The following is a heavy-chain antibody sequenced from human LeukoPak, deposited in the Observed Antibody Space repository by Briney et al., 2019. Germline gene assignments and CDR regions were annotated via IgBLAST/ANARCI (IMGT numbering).Heavy chain of an antibody. Sequence: SEXLSLTCIVSGGSISSYYWSWIRQPAGKGLEWIGRIYSSGSANYNPSLKSQVSMSVDTSKNQFSLKLSPVTAADTAMYYCARNYYDTNGYYSGFDYWGQGTLVTVSS. CDR1: GGSISSYY. CDR3: ARNYYDTNGYYSGFDY. J-gene: IGHJ4*02. D-gene: IGHD3-22*01. CDR2: IYSSGSA. V-gene: IGHV4-4*07.